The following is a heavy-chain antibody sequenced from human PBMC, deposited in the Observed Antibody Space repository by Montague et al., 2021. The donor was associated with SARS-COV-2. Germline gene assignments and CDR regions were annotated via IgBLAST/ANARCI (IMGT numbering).Heavy chain of an antibody. J-gene: IGHJ6*02. V-gene: IGHV6-1*01. CDR3: TSGREGNYNVMDV. CDR1: GDSVASNRAT. Sequence: CAISGDSVASNRATCNWVRQSPSIDLEWLGRTYYRSKWYNDYAVSVRGRVTINPDTSKNQFSLQLNSVTPEDTAIYYCTSGREGNYNVMDVWGQGTTVTVSS. CDR2: TYYRSKWYN. D-gene: IGHD1-1*01.